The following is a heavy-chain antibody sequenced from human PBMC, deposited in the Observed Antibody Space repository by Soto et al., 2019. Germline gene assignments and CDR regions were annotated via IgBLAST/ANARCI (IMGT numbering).Heavy chain of an antibody. J-gene: IGHJ6*02. Sequence: PXGSLRLSGAASGFTPSSSDMSWVHQGPGKGLEWVSTIDGAGRITYYADSVKGRFTISRDNSKNTLYLQMNSLRAEDTAVYYCAKDQCSGGSCYLYYGMDVWGQGTTVTVSS. V-gene: IGHV3-23*01. CDR1: GFTPSSSD. CDR3: AKDQCSGGSCYLYYGMDV. CDR2: IDGAGRIT. D-gene: IGHD2-15*01.